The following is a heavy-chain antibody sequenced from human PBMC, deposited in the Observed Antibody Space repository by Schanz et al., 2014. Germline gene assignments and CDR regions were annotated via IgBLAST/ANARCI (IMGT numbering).Heavy chain of an antibody. CDR3: ARLLGYSYGHYYYYGMDV. V-gene: IGHV1-69*09. Sequence: QVLLVQSGAEVKQPGASVKVSCKASGYTFTAYFIHWVRQAPGQGLEWMGRISPILGIANYAQKFQGRVTITADKLTSTAYMELSSLRSEDTAVYYCARLLGYSYGHYYYYGMDVWGQGTTVTVSS. CDR2: ISPILGIA. CDR1: GYTFTAYF. D-gene: IGHD5-18*01. J-gene: IGHJ6*02.